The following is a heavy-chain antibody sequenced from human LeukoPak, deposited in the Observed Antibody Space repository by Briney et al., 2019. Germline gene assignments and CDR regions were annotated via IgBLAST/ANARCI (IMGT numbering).Heavy chain of an antibody. D-gene: IGHD3-10*02. CDR1: GFTFSSYS. V-gene: IGHV3-48*04. J-gene: IGHJ6*04. CDR2: ISSSGSII. CDR3: AELGITMIGGV. Sequence: GSLRLSCAASGFTFSSYSMNWVRQAPGKGLEWVSYISSSGSIIYYADSVKGRFTISRDNAKNSLYLQMNSLRAEDTAVYYCAELGITMIGGVWGKGTTVTISS.